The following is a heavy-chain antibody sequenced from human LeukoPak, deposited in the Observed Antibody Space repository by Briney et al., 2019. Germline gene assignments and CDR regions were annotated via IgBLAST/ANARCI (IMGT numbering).Heavy chain of an antibody. J-gene: IGHJ6*04. V-gene: IGHV3-23*01. CDR2: ISGSGGST. D-gene: IGHD3-10*02. Sequence: GGSLRLSCAASGFTFSSYWMSWVRQAPGKGLEWVSAISGSGGSTYYSDSVKGRFTISRDNAKNSLYLQMNSLRAEDTAVYYCAELGITMIGGVWGKGTTVTISS. CDR1: GFTFSSYW. CDR3: AELGITMIGGV.